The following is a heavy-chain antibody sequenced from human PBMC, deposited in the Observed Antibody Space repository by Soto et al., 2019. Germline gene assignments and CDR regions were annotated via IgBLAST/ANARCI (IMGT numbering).Heavy chain of an antibody. V-gene: IGHV1-24*01. CDR3: ATEGGYDAFDI. J-gene: IGHJ3*02. D-gene: IGHD6-25*01. CDR2: FDPEDGET. Sequence: GASFKISSKVSAYTLTELSIHWVRQAPGKELEWMGGFDPEDGETIYAQKFQGRVTMTEDTSTDTAYMELSSLRSEDTAVYYCATEGGYDAFDIWGQGTMVTVSS. CDR1: AYTLTELS.